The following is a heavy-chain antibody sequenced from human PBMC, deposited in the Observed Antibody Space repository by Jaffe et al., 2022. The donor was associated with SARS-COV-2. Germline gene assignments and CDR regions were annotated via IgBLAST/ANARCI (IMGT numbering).Heavy chain of an antibody. V-gene: IGHV3-23*01. D-gene: IGHD3-22*01. CDR2: ISGSGGST. CDR3: AKALGYDSSGYYNYYYYGMDV. J-gene: IGHJ6*02. CDR1: GFTFSSYA. Sequence: EVQLLESGGGLVQPGGSLRLSCAASGFTFSSYAMSWVRQAPGKGLEWVSAISGSGGSTYYADSVKGRFTISRDNSKNTLYLQMNSLRAEDTAVYYCAKALGYDSSGYYNYYYYGMDVWGQGTTVTVSS.